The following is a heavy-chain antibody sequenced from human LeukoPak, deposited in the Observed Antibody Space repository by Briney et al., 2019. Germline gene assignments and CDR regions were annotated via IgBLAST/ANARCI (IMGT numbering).Heavy chain of an antibody. D-gene: IGHD1-26*01. CDR3: ARRVSEVAPTLRNGENWFDP. J-gene: IGHJ5*02. Sequence: PSETLSLTCSASGGSISGYYWNWIRQPAGKGREWIGRVYTDGGTLYNPSLKSRVTMSVDTSKNQFSLKLTSLTAADTAVYYCARRVSEVAPTLRNGENWFDPWGRGTLVTVSS. CDR1: GGSISGYY. V-gene: IGHV4-4*07. CDR2: VYTDGGT.